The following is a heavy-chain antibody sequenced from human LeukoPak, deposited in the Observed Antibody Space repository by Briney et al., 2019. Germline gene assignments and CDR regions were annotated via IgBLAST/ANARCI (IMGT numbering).Heavy chain of an antibody. D-gene: IGHD1-26*01. CDR3: ARGGWELPEGSLDY. Sequence: PSETLSLTCAVYGGSFSGYYWSWIRQPPGKGLEWIGETNHSGNTNYNPSLKSRVTISVDASKNQFSLKLSSVTAADTAVYYCARGGWELPEGSLDYWGQGTLVTVSS. CDR2: TNHSGNT. J-gene: IGHJ4*02. CDR1: GGSFSGYY. V-gene: IGHV4-34*01.